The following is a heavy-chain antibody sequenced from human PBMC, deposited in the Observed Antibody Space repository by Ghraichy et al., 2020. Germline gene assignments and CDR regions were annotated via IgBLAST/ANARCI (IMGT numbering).Heavy chain of an antibody. V-gene: IGHV3-23*01. J-gene: IGHJ5*02. Sequence: GGSLRLSCAASGFPFSSYAMNWVRQAPGKGLEWVSFISGSGDNTYYAESVKGRFTVSRDNSKNTLSLQMNSLRAEDTAIYYCAKDPSGITVMGGSWFCPWGQGTLVTVSS. CDR2: ISGSGDNT. CDR3: AKDPSGITVMGGSWFCP. CDR1: GFPFSSYA. D-gene: IGHD3-16*01.